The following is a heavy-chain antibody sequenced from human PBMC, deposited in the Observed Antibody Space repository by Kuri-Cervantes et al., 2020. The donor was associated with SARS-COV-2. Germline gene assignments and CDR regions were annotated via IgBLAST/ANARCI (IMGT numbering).Heavy chain of an antibody. Sequence: GGSLRLSCAASGFTFSSYGMHWVRQAPGKGLEWVAVIWYDGSNKYYADSVKGRFTISRDNSKNTLYLRMNSLRAEDTAVYYCARELVGATNYYGMDVWGQGTTVTVSS. CDR2: IWYDGSNK. D-gene: IGHD1-26*01. CDR3: ARELVGATNYYGMDV. V-gene: IGHV3-33*01. J-gene: IGHJ6*02. CDR1: GFTFSSYG.